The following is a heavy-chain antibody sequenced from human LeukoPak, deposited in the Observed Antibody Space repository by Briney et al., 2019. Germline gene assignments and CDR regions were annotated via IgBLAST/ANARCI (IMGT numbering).Heavy chain of an antibody. CDR2: ISSSSSSYI. D-gene: IGHD6-13*01. CDR1: GFTFSSYS. CDR3: ARVVAAAGNLLDY. J-gene: IGHJ4*02. V-gene: IGHV3-21*01. Sequence: GGSLRLSCAASGFTFSSYSMNWVRQAPGKGLEWVSSISSSSSSYIYYADSVKGRFTISRDNAKNSLYLQMNSLRAEDTAVYYCARVVAAAGNLLDYWGQGTLVTVSS.